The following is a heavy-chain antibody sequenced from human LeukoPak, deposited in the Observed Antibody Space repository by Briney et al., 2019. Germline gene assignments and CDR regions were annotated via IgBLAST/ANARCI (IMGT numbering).Heavy chain of an antibody. J-gene: IGHJ4*02. CDR1: GYTFTGYY. CDR2: INPNSGGT. D-gene: IGHD6-19*01. CDR3: AREHSSGWLTLDY. Sequence: GASVKVSCKASGYTFTGYYMHWVRQAPGQGLEWMGWINPNSGGTNYAQKFQGRVTMTRDTSISTAYMELSRLRSDDTAVYYCAREHSSGWLTLDYWGQGTLVTVSS. V-gene: IGHV1-2*02.